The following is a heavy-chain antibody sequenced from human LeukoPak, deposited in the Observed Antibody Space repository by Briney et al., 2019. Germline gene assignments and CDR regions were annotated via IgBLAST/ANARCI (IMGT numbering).Heavy chain of an antibody. CDR2: IYYSGST. V-gene: IGHV4-39*07. CDR3: ARAGSWPHWYFDL. J-gene: IGHJ2*01. D-gene: IGHD6-13*01. CDR1: GGSISSSSYY. Sequence: SETLSLTCTVSGGSISSSSYYWGWIRQPPGKGLEWIGSIYYSGSTYYNPSLKSRVTISVDTSKNQFSLKLSSVTAADTAVYYCARAGSWPHWYFDLWGRGTLVTVSS.